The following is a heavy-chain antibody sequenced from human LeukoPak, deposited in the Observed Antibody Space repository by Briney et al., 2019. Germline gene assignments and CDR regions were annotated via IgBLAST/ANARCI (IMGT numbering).Heavy chain of an antibody. Sequence: ASVKVPCKASGYTFSNHGISWVRQAPGQGLEWMGWISTYNGNTYYAQRLQGRVTMTTDTSTSTAYMELRSLRSDDTAVYYCARATYYYDSSGYYYFPYWGQGTLVTVSS. D-gene: IGHD3-22*01. J-gene: IGHJ4*02. V-gene: IGHV1-18*01. CDR3: ARATYYYDSSGYYYFPY. CDR1: GYTFSNHG. CDR2: ISTYNGNT.